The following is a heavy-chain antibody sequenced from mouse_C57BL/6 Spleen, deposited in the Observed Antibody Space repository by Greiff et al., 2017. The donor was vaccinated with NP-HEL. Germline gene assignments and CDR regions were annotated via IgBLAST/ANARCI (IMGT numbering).Heavy chain of an antibody. CDR3: ARFGGYDVGY. CDR2: IYPGDGDT. CDR1: GYAFSSSW. D-gene: IGHD2-2*01. Sequence: QVQLQQSGPELVKPGASVKISCKASGYAFSSSWMNWVKQRPGQGLEWIGRIYPGDGDTNYNGKFKGKATLTADKSSSTAYMQLSSLTSEDSAVYFCARFGGYDVGYWGQGTTLTVSS. J-gene: IGHJ2*01. V-gene: IGHV1-82*01.